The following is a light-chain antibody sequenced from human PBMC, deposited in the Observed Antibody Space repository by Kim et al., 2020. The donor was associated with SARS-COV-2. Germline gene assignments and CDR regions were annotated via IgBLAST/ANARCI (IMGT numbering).Light chain of an antibody. V-gene: IGKV1-5*03. CDR1: ENIDTY. J-gene: IGKJ2*01. CDR2: LAS. Sequence: DIQMTQSPSTLSASVGDRVTITCRATENIDTYLAWYQQKPGRDPRLLIYLASNLENGVPSRFSATGSGTEFSLSITSLQPDDFATYYCQHYSHFPYTFGQGTKLEI. CDR3: QHYSHFPYT.